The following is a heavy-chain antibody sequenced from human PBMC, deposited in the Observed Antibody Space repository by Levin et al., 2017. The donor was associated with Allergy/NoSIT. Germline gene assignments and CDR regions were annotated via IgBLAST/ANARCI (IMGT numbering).Heavy chain of an antibody. Sequence: GGSLRLSCAASGFTFSSYSMNWVRQAPGKGLEWVSYLSSSSSTLYYADSVKGRFTISRDNAKNSLYLHMNSLRVEDTAVYYCASALPQRAFDIWGQGTMVTVSS. V-gene: IGHV3-48*04. CDR2: LSSSSSTL. CDR1: GFTFSSYS. CDR3: ASALPQRAFDI. J-gene: IGHJ3*02.